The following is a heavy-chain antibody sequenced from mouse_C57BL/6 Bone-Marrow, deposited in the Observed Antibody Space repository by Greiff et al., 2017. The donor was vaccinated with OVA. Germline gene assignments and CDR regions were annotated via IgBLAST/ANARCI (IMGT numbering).Heavy chain of an antibody. D-gene: IGHD1-1*01. CDR3: ARQGDYGSSYYAMDY. Sequence: EVQGVESGGGLVQPGGSLKLSCAASGFTFSDYYMYWVRQTPEKRLEWVAYISNGGGSPSYPDPVKGRFTISRDNAKNPRYLQMSRLKSEDTAMYYCARQGDYGSSYYAMDYWGQGTSVTVSS. CDR1: GFTFSDYY. V-gene: IGHV5-12*01. J-gene: IGHJ4*01. CDR2: ISNGGGSP.